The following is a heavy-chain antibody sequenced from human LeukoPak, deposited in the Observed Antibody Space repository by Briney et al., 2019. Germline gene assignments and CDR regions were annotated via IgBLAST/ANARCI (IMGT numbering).Heavy chain of an antibody. V-gene: IGHV4-39*07. J-gene: IGHJ4*02. D-gene: IGHD6-19*01. CDR3: ARDRGGWGEFDY. Sequence: SETLSLTCTVSGDSISSSSYYWGWIRQPPGKGLEWIGSIYYSGSTYYNPSLKSRVTISVDTSKNQFSLKLSSVTAADTAVYYCARDRGGWGEFDYWGQGTLVTVSS. CDR2: IYYSGST. CDR1: GDSISSSSYY.